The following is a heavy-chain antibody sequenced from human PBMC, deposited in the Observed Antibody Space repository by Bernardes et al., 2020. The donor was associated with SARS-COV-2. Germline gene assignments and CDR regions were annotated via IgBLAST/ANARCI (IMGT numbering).Heavy chain of an antibody. Sequence: SETLSLTCTVSGGSISSYYWSWIRQPPGKGLEWIGYIYYSGSTNYNPSLKSRVTISVDTSKNQFSLKLSSVTAADTAVYYCASAPAEYYDFWSGYYIGPFDYWGQGTLVTVSS. CDR1: GGSISSYY. D-gene: IGHD3-3*01. V-gene: IGHV4-59*01. CDR3: ASAPAEYYDFWSGYYIGPFDY. J-gene: IGHJ4*02. CDR2: IYYSGST.